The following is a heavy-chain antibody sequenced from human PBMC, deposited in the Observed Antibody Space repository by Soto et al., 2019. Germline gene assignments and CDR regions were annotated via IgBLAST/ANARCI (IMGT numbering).Heavy chain of an antibody. CDR2: IRWNGAAT. CDR1: GFTFDDYA. Sequence: EAQLVESGGGLVQPGRSLRLSCVASGFTFDDYAIHWVRQAPGKGLEWVSGIRWNGAATGYADSVKGRFTISRDNAKNSLYLQMSCLRTEDTAIYYCANLPLYGSGFDCWGQGTLVTVSS. V-gene: IGHV3-9*01. CDR3: ANLPLYGSGFDC. D-gene: IGHD3-10*01. J-gene: IGHJ4*02.